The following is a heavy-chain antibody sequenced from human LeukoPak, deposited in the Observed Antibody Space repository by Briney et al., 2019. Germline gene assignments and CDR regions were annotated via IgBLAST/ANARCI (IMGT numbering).Heavy chain of an antibody. CDR1: GGSFSGYY. Sequence: SETLSLTCAVYGGSFSGYYWSWIRQPPGKGLEWIGEINHSGSTNYNPSLKSRVTMSVDTSKNQFSLKLSSVTAADTAVYYCARLPRSDAFDIWGQGTMVTVSS. J-gene: IGHJ3*02. V-gene: IGHV4-34*01. CDR3: ARLPRSDAFDI. CDR2: INHSGST.